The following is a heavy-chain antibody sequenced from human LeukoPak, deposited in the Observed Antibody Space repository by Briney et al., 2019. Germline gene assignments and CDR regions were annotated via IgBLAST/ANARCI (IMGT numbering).Heavy chain of an antibody. Sequence: GGSLRLSCGASGFTFSSYWRSWVRQAPGKGLEWVANIKEDGSDKYYVDSVKGRFTISRDNAKNTLYLQMNSLRDEDTAVYYCARGGLIDYWGQGTLVTVSS. CDR2: IKEDGSDK. D-gene: IGHD5-12*01. V-gene: IGHV3-7*01. J-gene: IGHJ4*02. CDR3: ARGGLIDY. CDR1: GFTFSSYW.